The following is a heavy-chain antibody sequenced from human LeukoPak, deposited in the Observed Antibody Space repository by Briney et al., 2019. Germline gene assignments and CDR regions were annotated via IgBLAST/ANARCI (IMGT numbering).Heavy chain of an antibody. J-gene: IGHJ1*01. CDR3: ATYSSLNRREFQY. CDR1: GFTFSNYW. V-gene: IGHV3-7*01. CDR2: IKTDGSEK. Sequence: GSLRHSCEGSGFTFSNYWMGWVRQAPGKGLQWVANIKTDGSEKYYVDSVKGRFTISRDNAKNSLYLQMNSLRAEDTAVYYCATYSSLNRREFQYWGQGTLLTVSS. D-gene: IGHD3-22*01.